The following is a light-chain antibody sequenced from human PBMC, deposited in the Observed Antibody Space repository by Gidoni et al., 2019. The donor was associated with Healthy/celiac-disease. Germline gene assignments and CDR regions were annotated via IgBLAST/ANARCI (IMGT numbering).Light chain of an antibody. J-gene: IGKJ5*01. CDR2: AAS. V-gene: IGKV1-12*01. CDR3: KQANRFPNT. Sequence: DIQMTQSPSSVSASVGDRVTITCRATQGISSWLAWYQQKPGKAPKLLIYAASSLESGVPSRFSGSGSGTDFTLTISSLEAEDFGTYYCKQANRFPNTFGQGTRLEIK. CDR1: QGISSW.